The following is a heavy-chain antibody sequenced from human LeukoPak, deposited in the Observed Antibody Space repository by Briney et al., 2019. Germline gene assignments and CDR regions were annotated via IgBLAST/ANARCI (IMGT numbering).Heavy chain of an antibody. CDR2: IYYSGST. V-gene: IGHV4-39*07. D-gene: IGHD3-22*01. J-gene: IGHJ4*02. Sequence: SETLSLTCTVSGVSISSSSYYWGWIRQPPGKGLEWIGSIYYSGSTYYNPSLKSRVTISVDTSKNQFSLKLSSVTAADTAVYYCARAYYYDSSGPIDYWGQGTLVTVSS. CDR3: ARAYYYDSSGPIDY. CDR1: GVSISSSSYY.